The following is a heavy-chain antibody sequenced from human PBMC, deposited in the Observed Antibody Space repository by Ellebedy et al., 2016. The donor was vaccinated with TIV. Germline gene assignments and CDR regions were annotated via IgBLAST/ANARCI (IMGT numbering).Heavy chain of an antibody. D-gene: IGHD4-11*01. V-gene: IGHV3-48*02. J-gene: IGHJ5*02. Sequence: GGSLRLSXAASGFTFSSYSMNWVRQAPGKGLEWVSYISSSSSTIYYADSVKGRFTISRDNAKNSLYLQMNSLRDEDTAVYYCARDLYSNYDNWFNPWGQGTLVTVSS. CDR3: ARDLYSNYDNWFNP. CDR2: ISSSSSTI. CDR1: GFTFSSYS.